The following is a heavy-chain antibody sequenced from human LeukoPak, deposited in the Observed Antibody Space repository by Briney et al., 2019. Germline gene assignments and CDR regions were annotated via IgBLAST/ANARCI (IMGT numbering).Heavy chain of an antibody. CDR1: GGSFSGYY. CDR2: INHSGST. D-gene: IGHD3-10*01. Sequence: SETLSLTCAVYGGSFSGYYWSWIRQPPGKGLEWIGEINHSGSTNYNPSLKSRVTISVHTSKNQFSLKLSSVTAADTAVYYCARYGSGSYMRVYFDYWGQGTLVTVSS. J-gene: IGHJ4*02. V-gene: IGHV4-34*01. CDR3: ARYGSGSYMRVYFDY.